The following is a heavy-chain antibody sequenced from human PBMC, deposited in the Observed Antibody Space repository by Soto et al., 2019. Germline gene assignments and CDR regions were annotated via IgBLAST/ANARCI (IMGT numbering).Heavy chain of an antibody. CDR3: AKDPSIYGDYEVFGIDY. J-gene: IGHJ4*02. CDR2: ISYDGSNK. Sequence: PGGSLRLSCAASGFTFSSYGMHWVRQAPGKGLEWVAVISYDGSNKYYADSVKGRFTISRDNSKNTLYLQMNSLRAEDTAVYYCAKDPSIYGDYEVFGIDYWGQGTLVTVSS. D-gene: IGHD4-17*01. V-gene: IGHV3-30*18. CDR1: GFTFSSYG.